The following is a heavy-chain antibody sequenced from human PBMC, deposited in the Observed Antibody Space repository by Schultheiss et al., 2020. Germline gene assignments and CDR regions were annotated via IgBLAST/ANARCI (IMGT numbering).Heavy chain of an antibody. Sequence: SLRLSCAASGFTFSSYGMHWVRQAPGKGLEWVAVISYDGSNKYYADSVKGRFTISRDNSKNTLYLQMNSLRAEDTAVYYCAKTRETSTHYYYGMDVWGQGTTVTVSS. J-gene: IGHJ6*02. CDR2: ISYDGSNK. CDR3: AKTRETSTHYYYGMDV. CDR1: GFTFSSYG. D-gene: IGHD2/OR15-2a*01. V-gene: IGHV3-30*18.